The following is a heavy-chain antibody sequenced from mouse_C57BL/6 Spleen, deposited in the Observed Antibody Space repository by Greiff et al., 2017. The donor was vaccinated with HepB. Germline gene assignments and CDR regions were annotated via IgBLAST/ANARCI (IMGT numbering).Heavy chain of an antibody. V-gene: IGHV5-9-1*02. CDR2: ISSGGDYI. CDR3: TRDLVYYSNYVYFDV. CDR1: GFTFSSYA. Sequence: EVKLVESGEGLVKPGGSLKLSCAASGFTFSSYAMSWVRQTPEKRLEWVAYISSGGDYIYYADTVKGRFTISRDNARNTLYLQMSSLKSEDTAMYYCTRDLVYYSNYVYFDVWGTGTTVTVSS. J-gene: IGHJ1*03. D-gene: IGHD2-5*01.